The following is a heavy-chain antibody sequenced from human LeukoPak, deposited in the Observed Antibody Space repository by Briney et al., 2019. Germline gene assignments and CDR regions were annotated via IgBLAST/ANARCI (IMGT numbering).Heavy chain of an antibody. CDR3: ARTSTYYYDSSGSLFDY. CDR2: IKQDGSEK. D-gene: IGHD3-22*01. J-gene: IGHJ4*02. CDR1: GFTFSSYW. V-gene: IGHV3-7*01. Sequence: PGGSLRLSCAASGFTFSSYWMSWVRQAPGKGLEWVANIKQDGSEKYYVDSVKGRFTISRDNAKNSLYLQMNSLRAEDTAVYYCARTSTYYYDSSGSLFDYWGQGTLVTVSS.